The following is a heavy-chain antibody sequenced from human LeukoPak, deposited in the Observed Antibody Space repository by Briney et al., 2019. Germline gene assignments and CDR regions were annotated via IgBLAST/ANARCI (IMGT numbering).Heavy chain of an antibody. J-gene: IGHJ4*02. Sequence: TPETLSLTCSVSGXSISSNFWSWIRQPAGKGLEWIGRIYTSGITNYNPSLKSRVTMSVDTSKKQFSLSLSSVTAADTAVYYCAREHVGYSSGWHDLDFWGQGALVTVSS. CDR2: IYTSGIT. CDR1: GXSISSNF. D-gene: IGHD6-19*01. V-gene: IGHV4-4*07. CDR3: AREHVGYSSGWHDLDF.